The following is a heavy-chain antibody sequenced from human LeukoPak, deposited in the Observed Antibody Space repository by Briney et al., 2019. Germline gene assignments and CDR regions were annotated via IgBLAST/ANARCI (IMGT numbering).Heavy chain of an antibody. V-gene: IGHV3-33*01. CDR2: IWYDGSNK. CDR1: GFTFSSYG. D-gene: IGHD5-12*01. Sequence: GGSLRLSCAASGFTFSSYGMHWVRQAPGKGPEWVAVIWYDGSNKYYADSVKGRFTISRDNSKNTLYLQMNSLRAEDTAVYYCARDANSGRVPHWYFDLWGRGTLVTVSS. J-gene: IGHJ2*01. CDR3: ARDANSGRVPHWYFDL.